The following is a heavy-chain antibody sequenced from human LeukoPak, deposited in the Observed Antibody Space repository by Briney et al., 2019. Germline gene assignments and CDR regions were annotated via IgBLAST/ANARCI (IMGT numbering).Heavy chain of an antibody. V-gene: IGHV4-34*01. D-gene: IGHD3-10*01. CDR3: ARGSRYFGSGSYYYYHGMDV. Sequence: SETLSLTCAVHGGSFSGYYWSWIRQPPGKGLEWIGEINHSGSTNYNPSLKSRVTISLDTSKNQFSLKLSSVTAADTAVYYCARGSRYFGSGSYYYYHGMDVWGQGTTVTVSS. J-gene: IGHJ6*02. CDR2: INHSGST. CDR1: GGSFSGYY.